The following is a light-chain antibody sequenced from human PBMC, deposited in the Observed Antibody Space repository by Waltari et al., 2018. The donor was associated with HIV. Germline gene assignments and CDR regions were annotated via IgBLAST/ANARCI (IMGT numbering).Light chain of an antibody. CDR2: DVS. J-gene: IGLJ1*01. CDR1: SSDAVRHHY. CDR3: CSYAGSYTSYV. Sequence: QFALPQPRPASGSPLQSVTTSCPGPSSDAVRHHYFPWYQQHPGKAPTLMIYDVSKRPSGVPDRCSGSKSGNTASLTICGLQAEDEADYYCCSYAGSYTSYVFGTGTKVTVL. V-gene: IGLV2-11*02.